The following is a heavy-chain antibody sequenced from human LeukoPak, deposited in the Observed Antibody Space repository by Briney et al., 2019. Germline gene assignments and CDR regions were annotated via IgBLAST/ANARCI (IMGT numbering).Heavy chain of an antibody. J-gene: IGHJ4*02. CDR3: ARGEEYYDSRGRIDY. CDR2: VYYSGNT. CDR1: GGSISSGGYY. V-gene: IGHV4-31*03. D-gene: IGHD3-22*01. Sequence: SQTLSLTCTVSGGSISSGGYYWSWIRQHPGKGLEWIGYVYYSGNTYYNPSLKSRVTISVDTSENQFSLRLSSVTAADTAVYYCARGEEYYDSRGRIDYWGRGTLVTVSS.